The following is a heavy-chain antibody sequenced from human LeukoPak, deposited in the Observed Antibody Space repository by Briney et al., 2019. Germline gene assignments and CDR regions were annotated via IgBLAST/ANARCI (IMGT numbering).Heavy chain of an antibody. V-gene: IGHV3-9*01. CDR3: ARALGYCSGGSCPYYFDY. CDR2: INWNSGSI. CDR1: GFTFEDYA. J-gene: IGHJ4*02. D-gene: IGHD2-15*01. Sequence: GRSLRLSCAASGFTFEDYAMHWVRQAPGKGLEWVSGINWNSGSIGYADSVKGRFTISRDNAKNTLYLQMNSLRAEDTAVYYCARALGYCSGGSCPYYFDYWGQGTLVTVSS.